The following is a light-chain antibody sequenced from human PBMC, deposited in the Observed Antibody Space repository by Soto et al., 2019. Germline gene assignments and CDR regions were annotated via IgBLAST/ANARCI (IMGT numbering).Light chain of an antibody. CDR3: SSYRGTSTPV. V-gene: IGLV2-14*01. CDR1: STDVGAYNY. J-gene: IGLJ2*01. CDR2: DVT. Sequence: ALTQPASVSGSPGQSITISCTGTSTDVGAYNYVSWYQQHPGKAPKLVIFDVTNRPSEVSDRFSGSKSGNTASLTISGLQFEDEADYYCSSYRGTSTPVFGGGTKVTVL.